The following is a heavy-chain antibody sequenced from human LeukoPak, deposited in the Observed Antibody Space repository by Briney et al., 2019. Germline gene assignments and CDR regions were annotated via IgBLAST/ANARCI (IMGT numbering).Heavy chain of an antibody. CDR3: ARDSVRGRPLVAFDI. V-gene: IGHV3-7*01. Sequence: PGGSLRLSCAASGFTFSTYWMNWVRQAPGKGLEWVANIKYDGSEKYYVDSVEGRFTISRDNAENSLHLQMNSLRAEDTAVYFCARDSVRGRPLVAFDIWGQGTMVTVS. CDR1: GFTFSTYW. CDR2: IKYDGSEK. D-gene: IGHD6-6*01. J-gene: IGHJ3*02.